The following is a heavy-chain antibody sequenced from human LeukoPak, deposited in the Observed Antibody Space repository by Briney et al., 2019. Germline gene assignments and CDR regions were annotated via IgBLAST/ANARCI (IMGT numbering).Heavy chain of an antibody. V-gene: IGHV3-48*02. J-gene: IGHJ6*02. D-gene: IGHD6-19*01. CDR1: GFTFSSYS. CDR3: ARVLGVGGSGWRNTYYYYYGMDV. CDR2: ISSSSSTI. Sequence: ETLSLTCTASGFTFSSYSMNWVRQAPGKGLEWVSYISSSSSTIYYADSVKGRFTISRDNAKNSLYLQMNSLRDEDTAVYYCARVLGVGGSGWRNTYYYYYGMDVWGQGTTVTVSS.